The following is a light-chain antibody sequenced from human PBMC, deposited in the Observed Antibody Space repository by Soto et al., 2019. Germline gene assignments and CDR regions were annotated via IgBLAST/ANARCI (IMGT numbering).Light chain of an antibody. CDR2: DAT. Sequence: DIQMTQSPSILSAPVGDSVTITCRASQTIDSWVAWYQQKPGKAPKLLVYDATSLESRVSSRFSGSGYGTDFTLSINNLQPDDFATYYCQQYNRLITFGQGTRLEIK. J-gene: IGKJ5*01. CDR1: QTIDSW. CDR3: QQYNRLIT. V-gene: IGKV1-5*01.